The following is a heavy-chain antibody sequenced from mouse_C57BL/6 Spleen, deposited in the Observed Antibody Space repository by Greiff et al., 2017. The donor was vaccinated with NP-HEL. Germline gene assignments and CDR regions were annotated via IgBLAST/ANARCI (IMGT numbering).Heavy chain of an antibody. Sequence: EVQLQQSGPELVKPGASVKIPCKASGYTFTDYNMDWVKQSHGKSLEWIGDINPNNGGTIYNQKFKGKATLPVDKSSSTAYMELRSLTSEDTAVYYCARTPFLLLRNAMDYWGQGTSVTVSS. J-gene: IGHJ4*01. CDR1: GYTFTDYN. D-gene: IGHD1-1*01. CDR2: INPNNGGT. V-gene: IGHV1-18*01. CDR3: ARTPFLLLRNAMDY.